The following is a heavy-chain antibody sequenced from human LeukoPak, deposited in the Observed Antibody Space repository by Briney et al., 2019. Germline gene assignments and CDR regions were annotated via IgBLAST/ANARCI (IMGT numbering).Heavy chain of an antibody. CDR2: ISSSSSTI. CDR1: GFTFSSYS. J-gene: IGHJ6*02. Sequence: GGSLRLSCAASGFTFSSYSMNWVRQAPGKGLEWVSYISSSSSTIYYADSVKGRFTISRDNAKNSLYLQMNSLRAEDTAVYCCARDMVRGVLPYYYYYGMDVWGQGTTVTVSS. D-gene: IGHD3-10*01. V-gene: IGHV3-48*01. CDR3: ARDMVRGVLPYYYYYGMDV.